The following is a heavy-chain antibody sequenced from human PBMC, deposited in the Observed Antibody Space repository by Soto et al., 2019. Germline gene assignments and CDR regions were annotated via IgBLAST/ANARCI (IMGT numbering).Heavy chain of an antibody. V-gene: IGHV3-23*01. CDR2: ISVSGGST. CDR3: AKGGPESEYAVYAFDI. J-gene: IGHJ3*02. CDR1: GFTLSXYA. D-gene: IGHD2-2*01. Sequence: SXRXSCAASGFTLSXYAMSCDRQAPGKGLEWVSSISVSGGSTYYADSVKGRFNISRDNSKNTLYVQMNSLRAEETAAYYCAKGGPESEYAVYAFDIWGQGTMVTVSS.